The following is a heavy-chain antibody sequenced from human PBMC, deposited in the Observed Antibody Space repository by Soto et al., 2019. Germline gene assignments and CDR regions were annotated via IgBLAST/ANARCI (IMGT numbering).Heavy chain of an antibody. D-gene: IGHD3-10*01. J-gene: IGHJ4*02. CDR3: ARDLPYYGSGSYSDSPLSGFDY. Sequence: GGSLRLSCAASGFTFSSYAMHWVRQAPGKGLEWVAVISYDGSNKYYADSVKGRFTISRDNSKNTLYLQMNSLRAEDTAVYYCARDLPYYGSGSYSDSPLSGFDYWGQGTLVTVSS. CDR1: GFTFSSYA. CDR2: ISYDGSNK. V-gene: IGHV3-30-3*01.